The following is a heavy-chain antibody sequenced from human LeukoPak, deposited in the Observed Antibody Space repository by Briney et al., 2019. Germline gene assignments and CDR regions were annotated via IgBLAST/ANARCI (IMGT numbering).Heavy chain of an antibody. D-gene: IGHD3-3*01. V-gene: IGHV3-64D*06. J-gene: IGHJ4*02. CDR3: ASAYYDLWSGYFDY. CDR1: GFTFSSYA. Sequence: PGGSLRLSCAASGFTFSSYAMSWVRQAPGKGLEYVSAISSNGGSTYYADSVKGRFTISRDNSKNTLYLQMSSLRAEDTAVYYCASAYYDLWSGYFDYWGQGTLVTVSS. CDR2: ISSNGGST.